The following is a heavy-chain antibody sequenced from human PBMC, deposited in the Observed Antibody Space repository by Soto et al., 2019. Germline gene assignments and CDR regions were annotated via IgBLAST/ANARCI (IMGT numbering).Heavy chain of an antibody. Sequence: PGGSLRLSCAASGFTFSSYSMNWVRQAPGKGLEWVSSISSSSSYIYYADSVKGRFTISRDNAKNSLYLQMNSLRAEDTAVYYCAREPLFSSGYYNYYYYGMDVWGQGTTVTVSS. CDR1: GFTFSSYS. CDR2: ISSSSSYI. D-gene: IGHD3-22*01. J-gene: IGHJ6*02. CDR3: AREPLFSSGYYNYYYYGMDV. V-gene: IGHV3-21*01.